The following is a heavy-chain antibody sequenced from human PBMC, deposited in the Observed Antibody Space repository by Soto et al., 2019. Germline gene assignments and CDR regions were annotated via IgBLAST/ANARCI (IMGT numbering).Heavy chain of an antibody. D-gene: IGHD3-22*01. J-gene: IGHJ5*02. CDR1: GGTFSSYA. CDR2: IIPIFGTA. Sequence: QVQLVQSGAEVKKPGSSVKVSCKASGGTFSSYAISWVRQAPGQGLEWMGGIIPIFGTANYAQKFQGRVTITADESTSTAYMELSSLRSEDTAVYYCAREEEYYYDSSGEGWFDPWGQGTLVTFSS. V-gene: IGHV1-69*01. CDR3: AREEEYYYDSSGEGWFDP.